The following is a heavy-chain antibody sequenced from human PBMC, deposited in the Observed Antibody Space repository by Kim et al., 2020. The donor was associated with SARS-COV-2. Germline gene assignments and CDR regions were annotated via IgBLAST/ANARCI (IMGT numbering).Heavy chain of an antibody. V-gene: IGHV6-1*01. J-gene: IGHJ6*02. CDR1: GDRVSSNSAA. CDR2: TYYRSKWYN. CDR3: ARDRGISFNCYQLPPDGMDV. Sequence: SQTLSLTCAISGDRVSSNSAAWNWIRQSPSRGLEWLGRTYYRSKWYNDYAVSVKSRITINPDTSKNQFSLQLNSVTPEDTAVYYCARDRGISFNCYQLPPDGMDVWGQGTTVTVSS. D-gene: IGHD2-2*01.